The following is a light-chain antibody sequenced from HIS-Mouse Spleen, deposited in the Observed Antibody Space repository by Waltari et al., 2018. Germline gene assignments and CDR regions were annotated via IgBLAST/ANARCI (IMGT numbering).Light chain of an antibody. Sequence: QSALTQPRSVSGSPGQSVTISCNGTSSDVGGYNSVSWYQQHPGKAPKLMIYDVSKRPSGVPDRFSGSKSGNTASLTISGLQAGDEADYYCCSYAGSYGVFGGGTKLTVL. J-gene: IGLJ3*02. CDR1: SSDVGGYNS. V-gene: IGLV2-11*01. CDR2: DVS. CDR3: CSYAGSYGV.